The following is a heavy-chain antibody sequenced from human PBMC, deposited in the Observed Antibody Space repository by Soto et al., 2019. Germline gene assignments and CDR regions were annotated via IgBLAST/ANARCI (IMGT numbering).Heavy chain of an antibody. Sequence: QVQLVESGGGLVKPGGSLRLSCAASGFTFSDYYMSWIRQAPGKGLEWVSYISSTGSTIYYADSVKGRFTISRDNAKNSLYLQMNSLRAEDTAVYYCAREAVVVVAATPQDYYYCYYMDVWGKGTTVTVSS. J-gene: IGHJ6*03. CDR2: ISSTGSTI. V-gene: IGHV3-11*01. CDR1: GFTFSDYY. CDR3: AREAVVVVAATPQDYYYCYYMDV. D-gene: IGHD2-15*01.